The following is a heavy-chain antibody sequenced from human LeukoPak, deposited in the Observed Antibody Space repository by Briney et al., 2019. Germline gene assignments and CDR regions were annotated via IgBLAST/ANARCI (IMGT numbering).Heavy chain of an antibody. CDR2: IYYSGST. J-gene: IGHJ5*02. CDR3: ARSIAAAST. D-gene: IGHD6-13*01. CDR1: GGSMNNYY. Sequence: SETLSLTCTVSGGSMNNYYWTWIRQPPGKGLEWIAYIYYSGSTNYNPSLKSRVTISVDTSKNQFSLNVRSVTAADTAVYYCARSIAAASTWGQGTLVTVSS. V-gene: IGHV4-59*08.